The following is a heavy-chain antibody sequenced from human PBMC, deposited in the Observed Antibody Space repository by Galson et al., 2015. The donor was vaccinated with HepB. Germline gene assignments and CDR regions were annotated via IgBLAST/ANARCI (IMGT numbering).Heavy chain of an antibody. CDR3: ARKPSSWYYYFDY. CDR1: GFTFSSYA. CDR2: ISYDGSNK. J-gene: IGHJ4*02. V-gene: IGHV3-30*04. D-gene: IGHD6-13*01. Sequence: SLRLSCAASGFTFSSYAMHWVRQAPGKGLEWVAVISYDGSNKYYADSVKGRFTISRDNSKNTLYLQMNSLRAEDTAVYYCARKPSSWYYYFDYWGQGTLVTVSS.